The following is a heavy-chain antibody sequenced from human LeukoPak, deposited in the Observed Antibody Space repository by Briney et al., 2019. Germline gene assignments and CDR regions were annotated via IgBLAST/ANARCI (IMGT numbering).Heavy chain of an antibody. Sequence: PGGSLRLSCAASGFTVSSNYMSWVRQAPGKGLEWVSVIYSGGSTDYADSVKGRFTISRDNSKNTLYLQMNNLRVEDTAVYYCAKEVGYDCSGLFDYWGQGTLVTVSS. CDR1: GFTVSSNY. J-gene: IGHJ4*02. D-gene: IGHD3-22*01. CDR3: AKEVGYDCSGLFDY. CDR2: IYSGGST. V-gene: IGHV3-53*01.